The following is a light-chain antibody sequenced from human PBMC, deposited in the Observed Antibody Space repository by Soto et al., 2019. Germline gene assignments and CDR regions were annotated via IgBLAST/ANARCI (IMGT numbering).Light chain of an antibody. J-gene: IGKJ1*01. V-gene: IGKV3-20*01. CDR1: QTGNNNY. CDR2: DAS. Sequence: IVLTQSPGTLSLSPGERATLSCRASQTGNNNYLAWYQHKSGQAPRLLIYDASNRATGIPARFSGSGSGTDFTLTISSLEPEDFAVYYCHQYGTSPWTFGQGTKV. CDR3: HQYGTSPWT.